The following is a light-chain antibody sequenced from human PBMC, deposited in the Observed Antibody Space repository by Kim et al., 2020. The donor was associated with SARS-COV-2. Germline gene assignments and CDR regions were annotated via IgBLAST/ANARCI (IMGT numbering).Light chain of an antibody. CDR3: QQSYSSPKYT. CDR1: QNIATY. CDR2: GAS. V-gene: IGKV1-39*01. Sequence: DIQMTQSPSSLSASIGDRVTITCRASQNIATYLNWYQQKPGFAPKLLIYGASRLQNGVPERFGGSGSGTDFTLTISGLQPEDFGTYYCQQSYSSPKYTFGQGTKLEI. J-gene: IGKJ2*01.